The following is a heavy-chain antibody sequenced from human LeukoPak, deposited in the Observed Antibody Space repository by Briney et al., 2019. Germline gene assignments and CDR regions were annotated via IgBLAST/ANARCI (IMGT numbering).Heavy chain of an antibody. V-gene: IGHV3-7*01. Sequence: GGSLRLSCGASGFTLSGYWMSWVRQAPGKGLEWVANIHKDGSAKRYVDSVKGRFTISRDNAKSSLYLQMNSLRVEDTAVYYCARDRGFGADDSWGQGSLVTVSS. CDR1: GFTLSGYW. CDR3: ARDRGFGADDS. D-gene: IGHD3-10*01. J-gene: IGHJ4*02. CDR2: IHKDGSAK.